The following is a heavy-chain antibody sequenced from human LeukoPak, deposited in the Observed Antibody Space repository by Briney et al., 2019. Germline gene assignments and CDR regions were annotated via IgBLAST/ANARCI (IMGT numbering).Heavy chain of an antibody. CDR2: IYYSGGT. D-gene: IGHD1-1*01. CDR3: AGQLGWFDP. J-gene: IGHJ5*02. Sequence: SDTLSLTCTVSGGSISSHYWSWIRQPPGKGLEWIGYIYYSGGTDYNPSLKSRVTISVDTSKNQFSLKLSSVTAADTAVYYCAGQLGWFDPWGQGTLVTVSS. V-gene: IGHV4-59*07. CDR1: GGSISSHY.